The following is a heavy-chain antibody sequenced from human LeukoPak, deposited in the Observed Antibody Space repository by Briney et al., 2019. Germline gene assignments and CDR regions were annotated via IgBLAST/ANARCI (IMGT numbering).Heavy chain of an antibody. J-gene: IGHJ4*02. D-gene: IGHD6-19*01. V-gene: IGHV3-53*01. CDR1: GFTVSSNY. Sequence: GGSLRLSCAASGFTVSSNYMSWVRQAPGKGLEWVSVIYSGGSTYYADSVKGRFTISRDDSKNTLYLQMNSLRAEDTAVYYCARDGSSGWYHNYWGQGTLVTVSS. CDR3: ARDGSSGWYHNY. CDR2: IYSGGST.